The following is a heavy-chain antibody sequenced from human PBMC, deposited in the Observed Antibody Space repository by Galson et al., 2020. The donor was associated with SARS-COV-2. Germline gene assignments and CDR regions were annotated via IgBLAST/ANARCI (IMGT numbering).Heavy chain of an antibody. CDR3: ARSPNGEAVTASWFGP. CDR1: GGSISRSNYY. Sequence: SETLSLTCTVSGGSISRSNYYWGWVRQPPGKGLEWIASIYYSGITYYNPSLRSRVTISVDTSKNQLSLNLRSVTGADTAVYYCARSPNGEAVTASWFGPWDQGPLVPGSS. D-gene: IGHD2-21*02. V-gene: IGHV4-39*01. CDR2: IYYSGIT. J-gene: IGHJ5*01.